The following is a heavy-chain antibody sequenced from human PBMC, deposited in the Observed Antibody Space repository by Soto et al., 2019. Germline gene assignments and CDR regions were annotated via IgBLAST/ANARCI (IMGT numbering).Heavy chain of an antibody. CDR3: ARGSTDSYPGSRVFDF. CDR1: GITFGTRP. V-gene: IGHV3-23*01. J-gene: IGHJ4*02. Sequence: EVQLLESGGDLVQPGGSLGLPFVASGITFGTRPLSWVPRPPGKGREWVSTITDSGGEAKYADSGRGRFTISRDNFYNTVSLQMSSLRTEDSAVYYCARGSTDSYPGSRVFDFWGRGTLVTVSS. CDR2: ITDSGGEA. D-gene: IGHD3-10*01.